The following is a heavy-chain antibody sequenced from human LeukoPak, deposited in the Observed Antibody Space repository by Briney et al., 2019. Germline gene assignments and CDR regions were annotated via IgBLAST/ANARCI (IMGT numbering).Heavy chain of an antibody. CDR1: GGTFSSYA. CDR2: IIPIFGTA. D-gene: IGHD3-3*01. V-gene: IGHV1-69*05. Sequence: GASVKVSCKASGGTFSSYAISWVRQAPGQGLEWMGGIIPIFGTANYAQKFQGRVTITTDESTSTAYMELSSLRSEDTAVYYCARDRRAYYDFWSGYWLDPWGQGTLVTVSS. J-gene: IGHJ5*02. CDR3: ARDRRAYYDFWSGYWLDP.